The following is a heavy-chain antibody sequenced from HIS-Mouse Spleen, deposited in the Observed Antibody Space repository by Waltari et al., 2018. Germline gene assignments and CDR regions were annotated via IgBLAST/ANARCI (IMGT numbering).Heavy chain of an antibody. CDR2: IYTSGST. Sequence: QVQLQESGPGLVKPSETLSLTCTVSGGSISSYYWSWIRQPAGKGLEWIGRIYTSGSTNYNPSLKGLVTMSVDTSKNQFSLKLSSVTAADTAVYYCARDFHDFWSGYYGGDKKHDAFDIWGQGTMVTVSS. CDR1: GGSISSYY. D-gene: IGHD3-3*01. CDR3: ARDFHDFWSGYYGGDKKHDAFDI. J-gene: IGHJ3*02. V-gene: IGHV4-4*07.